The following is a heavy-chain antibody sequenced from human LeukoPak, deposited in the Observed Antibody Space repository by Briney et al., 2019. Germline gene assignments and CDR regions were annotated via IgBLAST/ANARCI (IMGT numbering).Heavy chain of an antibody. Sequence: PGGSLRLSCAASGFTFSSYAMSWVRQAPGKGLEWVSAISGSGGTTYYADSVKGRFTISRDNSKNTLYLKMNSLRAEDTAVYYCAKGSNDFWSGYLPGFDPWDQGTLVTVSS. V-gene: IGHV3-23*01. CDR2: ISGSGGTT. D-gene: IGHD3-3*01. J-gene: IGHJ5*02. CDR3: AKGSNDFWSGYLPGFDP. CDR1: GFTFSSYA.